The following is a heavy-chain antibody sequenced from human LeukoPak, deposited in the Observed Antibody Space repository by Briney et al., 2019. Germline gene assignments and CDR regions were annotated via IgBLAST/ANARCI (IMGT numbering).Heavy chain of an antibody. J-gene: IGHJ4*02. Sequence: GGSLRLSCAASGFTFSTYWMHWVRQAPGKGLVWVSRISSDGSITSYADSVKGRFTISRDNAKNTLYLQMNSLRAEDTAVYYCARDRPYYYDSSGYPVWGQGTLVTVSS. CDR2: ISSDGSIT. D-gene: IGHD3-22*01. CDR3: ARDRPYYYDSSGYPV. V-gene: IGHV3-74*01. CDR1: GFTFSTYW.